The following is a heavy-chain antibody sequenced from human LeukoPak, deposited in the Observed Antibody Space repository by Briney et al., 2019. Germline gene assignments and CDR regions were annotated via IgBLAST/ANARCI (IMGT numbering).Heavy chain of an antibody. J-gene: IGHJ4*02. D-gene: IGHD4-23*01. Sequence: GGSLRLSCAASGFTVSSNYMSWVRQAPGKGLEWVSVIYSGGSTYYADSVKGRFTISRDNSKNTLYLQMNSLRAEDTAVYYCAKDRGYGGNAFDYWGQGTLVTVSS. V-gene: IGHV3-66*01. CDR2: IYSGGST. CDR3: AKDRGYGGNAFDY. CDR1: GFTVSSNY.